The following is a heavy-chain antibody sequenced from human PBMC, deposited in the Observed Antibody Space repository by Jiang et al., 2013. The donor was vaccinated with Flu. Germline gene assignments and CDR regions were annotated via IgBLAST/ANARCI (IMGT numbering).Heavy chain of an antibody. CDR1: GFNFKTHG. Sequence: QVQLVESGGGVVQSGGSLRLSCAASGFNFKTHGMHWVRQAPGKGLEWVGLILYHGTYKYYADSVKGRFTISRDNSKNTLYLQMSSLGAEDTAVYYCATDTQHRVLQQWGQGTLVIVTS. D-gene: IGHD6-13*01. J-gene: IGHJ1*01. CDR2: ILYHGTYK. CDR3: ATDTQHRVLQQ. V-gene: IGHV3-30*02.